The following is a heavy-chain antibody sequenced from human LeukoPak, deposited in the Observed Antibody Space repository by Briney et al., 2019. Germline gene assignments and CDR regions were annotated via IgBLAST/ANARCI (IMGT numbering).Heavy chain of an antibody. CDR1: GFTFSSYW. CDR3: AKEGAYPIITYDS. CDR2: IKRDGNEK. D-gene: IGHD3-10*01. V-gene: IGHV3-7*01. Sequence: PRESLKISCAASGFTFSSYWMNWVRQAPGKGLEWVANIKRDGNEKNYVDSVRGRFSISRDNAKNSLYLQMDSLRAEDTAVYYCAKEGAYPIITYDSWGQGALVTVSS. J-gene: IGHJ5*01.